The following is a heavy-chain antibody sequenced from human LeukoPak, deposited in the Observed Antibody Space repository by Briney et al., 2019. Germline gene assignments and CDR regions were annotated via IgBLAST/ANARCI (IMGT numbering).Heavy chain of an antibody. Sequence: PGGSVRLSCAAPGFTFSSHSMNWVRQAPGKGLEWVSSITSSSSYIYYADSVKGRFTISRDNAKNSLYLQMNSLRAEDTAVYYCAREMLAAVAAQSWGQGTLVTVSS. CDR2: ITSSSSYI. D-gene: IGHD6-19*01. CDR1: GFTFSSHS. V-gene: IGHV3-21*01. J-gene: IGHJ5*02. CDR3: AREMLAAVAAQS.